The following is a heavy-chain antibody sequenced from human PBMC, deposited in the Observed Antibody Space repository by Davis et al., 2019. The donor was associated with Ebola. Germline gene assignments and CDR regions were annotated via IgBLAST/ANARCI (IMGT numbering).Heavy chain of an antibody. CDR3: ATTAVTTDYNFGMDV. V-gene: IGHV1-8*01. Sequence: ASVKVSCKASGYTFANYDIHWVRQATGQGLEWMGWMNPNSDNRGYAQKFQGRVTMTGSTSISTAYMELSSLKSEDTAVYYCATTAVTTDYNFGMDVWGQGTAVTVSS. J-gene: IGHJ6*02. D-gene: IGHD4-17*01. CDR1: GYTFANYD. CDR2: MNPNSDNR.